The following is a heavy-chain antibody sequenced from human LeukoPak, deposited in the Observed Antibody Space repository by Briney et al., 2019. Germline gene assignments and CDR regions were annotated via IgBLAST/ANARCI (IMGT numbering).Heavy chain of an antibody. J-gene: IGHJ6*02. CDR1: VGSINSGNW. CDR2: IYHNGTP. V-gene: IGHV4-4*02. Sequence: SETLSLTCAVSVGSINSGNWWSWVRQSPGKGLEWIGEIYHNGTPNYNPSLKSRVTISADTFKNHFSLKMTSVTPADTAVYYCATAPILRGEGGEHYKYGMDVWGQGTTVIVSS. CDR3: ATAPILRGEGGEHYKYGMDV. D-gene: IGHD2-2*02.